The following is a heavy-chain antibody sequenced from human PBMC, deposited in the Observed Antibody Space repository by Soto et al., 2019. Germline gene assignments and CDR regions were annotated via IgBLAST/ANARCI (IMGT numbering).Heavy chain of an antibody. V-gene: IGHV1-69*06. CDR2: IIPIFGTA. D-gene: IGHD6-13*01. CDR3: ARAPWGLYSSSWPTFDY. Sequence: SVKVSCKASGGTFSSYAISWVRQDPGQGLEWMGGIIPIFGTANYAQKFQGRVTITADKSTSTDYMEVSSLRSEDPAVYYCARAPWGLYSSSWPTFDYWGQGTLVTVSS. J-gene: IGHJ4*02. CDR1: GGTFSSYA.